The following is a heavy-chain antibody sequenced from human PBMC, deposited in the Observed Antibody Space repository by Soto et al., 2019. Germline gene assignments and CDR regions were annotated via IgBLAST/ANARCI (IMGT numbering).Heavy chain of an antibody. CDR3: AGLVDTARVSFAY. Sequence: QVQLVQSGAEVKKPGSSVKVSCKASGGTFSSYAISWVRQAPGQGLEWMGGIIPIFGTANYAQKFQGRVTITADESTSTAYRELSSLRYEDTAVYYCAGLVDTARVSFAYWGKGTLVTVSS. D-gene: IGHD5-18*01. V-gene: IGHV1-69*01. CDR2: IIPIFGTA. J-gene: IGHJ4*02. CDR1: GGTFSSYA.